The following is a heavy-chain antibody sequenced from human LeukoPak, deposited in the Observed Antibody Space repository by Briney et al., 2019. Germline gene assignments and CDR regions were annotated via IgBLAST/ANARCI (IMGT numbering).Heavy chain of an antibody. CDR2: IDPSGGST. CDR3: ARGSSGWLFDY. Sequence: ASVKVSCKASGYTFTSYGISWVRQAPGQGLEWMAIIDPSGGSTSYAQKFQGRVTMTRDTSTSTVCMELSSLRSEDTAVYYCARGSSGWLFDYWGQGTLVTVSS. J-gene: IGHJ4*02. D-gene: IGHD6-19*01. CDR1: GYTFTSYG. V-gene: IGHV1-46*01.